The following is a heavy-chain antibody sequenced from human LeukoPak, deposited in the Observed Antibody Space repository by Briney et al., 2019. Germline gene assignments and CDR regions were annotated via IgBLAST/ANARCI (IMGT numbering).Heavy chain of an antibody. J-gene: IGHJ4*02. CDR2: IYYSGST. CDR1: GGSISSYY. Sequence: SETLSLTCTVSGGSISSYYWSWIRQPPGKGLEWIGYIYYSGSTNYNPSLRSRVTISVDTSKNQFSLKLTSVTAADTAVYYCTKGRGIWGQGTLVTVSS. D-gene: IGHD3-10*01. CDR3: TKGRGI. V-gene: IGHV4-59*08.